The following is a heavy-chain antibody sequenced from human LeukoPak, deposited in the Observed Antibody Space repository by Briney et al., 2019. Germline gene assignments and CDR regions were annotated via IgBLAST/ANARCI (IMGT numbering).Heavy chain of an antibody. V-gene: IGHV1-18*01. CDR1: GYTFTGYG. D-gene: IGHD2-2*01. CDR2: ISAYNGNT. CDR3: ARNQLPSSLGNWFDP. J-gene: IGHJ5*02. Sequence: ASVKVSCKASGYTFTGYGISWVRQAPGQGLEWMGWISAYNGNTNYAQKLQGRVTMTTDTSTSTAYMELRSLRSDDTAVYYCARNQLPSSLGNWFDPWGQGTLVTVSS.